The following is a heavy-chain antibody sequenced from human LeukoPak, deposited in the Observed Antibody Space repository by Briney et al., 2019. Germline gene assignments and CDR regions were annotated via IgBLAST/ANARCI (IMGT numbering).Heavy chain of an antibody. CDR2: ISSSSSTI. D-gene: IGHD6-13*01. CDR3: ARVRRVAAAGTPTSNSYYFDY. V-gene: IGHV3-48*01. CDR1: GFTFSSYS. Sequence: GGSLRLSCAASGFTFSSYSMNWVRQAPGKGLEWVSYISSSSSTIYYADSVKGRFTISRDNAKNSLYLQMNSLRAEDTAVYYCARVRRVAAAGTPTSNSYYFDYWGQGTLVTVSS. J-gene: IGHJ4*02.